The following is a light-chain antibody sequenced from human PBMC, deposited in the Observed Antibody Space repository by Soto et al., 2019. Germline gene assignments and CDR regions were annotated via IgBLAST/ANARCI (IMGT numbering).Light chain of an antibody. V-gene: IGKV3-15*01. Sequence: EIVMTQSPATLSVSPGERATLSCRASQGVSGNVAWHQPKPGQAPRLLIYGASTRATGAPARFSGSRTEPGFTPTISSPRSEWFALYPRQQYPNWPPSTFDGGTKV. CDR3: QQYPNWPPST. J-gene: IGKJ4*02. CDR1: QGVSGN. CDR2: GAS.